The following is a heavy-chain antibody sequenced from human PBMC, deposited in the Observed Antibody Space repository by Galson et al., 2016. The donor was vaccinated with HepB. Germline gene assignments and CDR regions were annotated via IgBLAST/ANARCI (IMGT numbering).Heavy chain of an antibody. Sequence: SVKVSCKAFGYTFTSYDINWVRQAPGQGLEWMGWISAYSGNTIDAENMEGRVTLTTDTSTSTAYMELTNLRSDDTAVYYCARVGYCTSAGCYSNGMDVWGQGTTVAVSS. J-gene: IGHJ6*02. CDR3: ARVGYCTSAGCYSNGMDV. D-gene: IGHD2-15*01. V-gene: IGHV1-18*01. CDR1: GYTFTSYD. CDR2: ISAYSGNT.